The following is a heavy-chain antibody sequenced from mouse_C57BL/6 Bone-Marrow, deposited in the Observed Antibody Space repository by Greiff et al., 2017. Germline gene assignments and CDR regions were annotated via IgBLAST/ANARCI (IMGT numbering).Heavy chain of an antibody. CDR2: IRSKSNNYAT. Sequence: EVKLVESGGGLVQPKGSLKLSCAASGFSFNTYAMNWVRQAPGKGLEWVARIRSKSNNYATYYADSVKDRFTISRDDSESMLYLQMNNLKTEDTAMYYCLRHWLGAMDYWGQGTSVTVSS. CDR1: GFSFNTYA. V-gene: IGHV10-1*01. CDR3: LRHWLGAMDY. J-gene: IGHJ4*01.